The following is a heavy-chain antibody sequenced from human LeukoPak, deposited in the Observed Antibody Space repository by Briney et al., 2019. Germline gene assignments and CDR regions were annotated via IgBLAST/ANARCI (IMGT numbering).Heavy chain of an antibody. Sequence: PGGSLRLSCVASGFTFSDYAMSWVRQAPGKGLEWVSTISNSGGSTHYADSLKGRFTISRDNSKSTLYLQMNSLRAEDTAIYYCTKDVGVILFDYWGQGTLVTVSS. D-gene: IGHD3-16*01. CDR2: ISNSGGST. CDR3: TKDVGVILFDY. V-gene: IGHV3-23*01. J-gene: IGHJ4*02. CDR1: GFTFSDYA.